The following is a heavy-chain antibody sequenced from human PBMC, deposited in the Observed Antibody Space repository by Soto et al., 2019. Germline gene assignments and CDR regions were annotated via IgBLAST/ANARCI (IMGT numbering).Heavy chain of an antibody. J-gene: IGHJ3*02. Sequence: PGGSLRLSCAASGFTFSSYGVHWVRHAPGKGLEWVAVISYDGSNKYYADSVKGRFTISRDNSKYTLYLQMNSLRAEDTAGYYCAKDSRGAFDIFGQGTMGTGSS. CDR1: GFTFSSYG. CDR3: AKDSRGAFDI. V-gene: IGHV3-30*18. CDR2: ISYDGSNK.